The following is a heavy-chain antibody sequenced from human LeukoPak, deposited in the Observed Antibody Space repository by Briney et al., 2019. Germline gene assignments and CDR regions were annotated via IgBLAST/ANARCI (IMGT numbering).Heavy chain of an antibody. J-gene: IGHJ4*02. CDR2: IYSGGST. V-gene: IGHV3-53*01. Sequence: GGSLRPSCSASGFPVSCNYMSWVRQAPGKGLEWVSVIYSGGSTYYADSVKGRFTISRDNSKNTLYLQMNSLRAEDTAVYYCARVPWGGHTFDYWGQGTLVTVSS. D-gene: IGHD3-16*01. CDR3: ARVPWGGHTFDY. CDR1: GFPVSCNY.